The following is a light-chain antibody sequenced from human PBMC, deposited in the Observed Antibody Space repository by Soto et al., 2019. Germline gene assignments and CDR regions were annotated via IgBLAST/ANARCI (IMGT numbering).Light chain of an antibody. J-gene: IGKJ1*01. V-gene: IGKV1-8*01. CDR2: ASC. CDR3: QHYYAYHRT. CDR1: QGIGGY. Sequence: AIRMTQSPSSLSASKGARVTITFRARQGIGGYLDCYQVKPGKAPKLLMFASCTLQRGVPSRFSGSGSGTDFTLTISYLQSEEFATYYCQHYYAYHRTVGQSTKVNIK.